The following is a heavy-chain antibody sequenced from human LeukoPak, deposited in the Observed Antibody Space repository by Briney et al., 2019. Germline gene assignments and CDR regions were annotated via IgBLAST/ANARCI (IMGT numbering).Heavy chain of an antibody. CDR2: INPHSGGT. Sequence: GASVKVSCKASGYTFSDYYLHWVRQAPGHGLEWIGWINPHSGGTHYAQKFQGRVTMTRDTSISTAYMELSSLRSDDTAVYFCAREIVATIGGAFDIWGQGTMVTVSS. J-gene: IGHJ3*02. V-gene: IGHV1-2*02. D-gene: IGHD5-12*01. CDR1: GYTFSDYY. CDR3: AREIVATIGGAFDI.